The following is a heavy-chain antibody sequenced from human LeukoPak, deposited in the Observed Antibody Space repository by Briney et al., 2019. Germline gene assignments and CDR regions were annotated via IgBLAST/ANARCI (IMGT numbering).Heavy chain of an antibody. Sequence: GGSLRLSCAASGFTFSSYEMNWVRQAPGKGLEWVSYISSSGSTIYYADSVKGRFTISRDNAKNSLYLQMNSLRAEDTAVYYCARVGSYYQEVGYWGQGTLVTVSS. CDR3: ARVGSYYQEVGY. CDR1: GFTFSSYE. J-gene: IGHJ4*02. CDR2: ISSSGSTI. D-gene: IGHD3-10*01. V-gene: IGHV3-48*03.